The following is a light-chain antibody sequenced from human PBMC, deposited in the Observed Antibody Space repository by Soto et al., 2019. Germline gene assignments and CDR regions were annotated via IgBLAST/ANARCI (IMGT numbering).Light chain of an antibody. CDR1: QSVDSSY. Sequence: EILLTHFPGALCLSSGEIATLSRSSGQSVDSSYLAWYQQKHGQDTRLIIYGAYSRATGIKDRFSGSGSETDFTLTIRGLEPEDFAVYYCKNYGNSPWKFGNGTKGDIK. J-gene: IGKJ1*01. V-gene: IGKV3-20*01. CDR3: KNYGNSPWK. CDR2: GAY.